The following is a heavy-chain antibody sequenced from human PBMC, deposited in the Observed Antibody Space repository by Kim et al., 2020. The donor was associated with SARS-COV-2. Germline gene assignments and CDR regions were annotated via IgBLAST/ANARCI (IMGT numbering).Heavy chain of an antibody. Sequence: MSYADSVKGRFTISRDNARNSLSLQMNSLRDEDTAVYYCVRDHNWNLDYWGQGTLVTVSS. CDR3: VRDHNWNLDY. J-gene: IGHJ4*02. D-gene: IGHD1-1*01. CDR2: M. V-gene: IGHV3-48*02.